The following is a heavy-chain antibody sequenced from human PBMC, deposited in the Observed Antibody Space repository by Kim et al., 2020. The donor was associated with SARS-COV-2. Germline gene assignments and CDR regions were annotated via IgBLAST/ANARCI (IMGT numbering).Heavy chain of an antibody. V-gene: IGHV3-23*01. Sequence: KGRFTIPRDTAKNTLYLQMNSLRAEDTAVYYCAKVALTTVSSYYYYGMDVWGQGTTVTVSS. CDR3: AKVALTTVSSYYYYGMDV. J-gene: IGHJ6*02. D-gene: IGHD4-4*01.